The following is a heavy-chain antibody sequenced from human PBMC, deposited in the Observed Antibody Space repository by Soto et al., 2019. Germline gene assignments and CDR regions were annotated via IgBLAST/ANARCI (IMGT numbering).Heavy chain of an antibody. CDR3: ARANGTYSFY. Sequence: PSETLSLTCIVSGGSISSSSYYWAWIRQPPGKGLQWIGSIHYSGRIYYHPSLRSRVTISVDTSKNQFSLNLSSATAADTALYYCARANGTYSFYWGQGTLVTVS. D-gene: IGHD1-26*01. CDR2: IHYSGRI. J-gene: IGHJ4*02. CDR1: GGSISSSSYY. V-gene: IGHV4-39*01.